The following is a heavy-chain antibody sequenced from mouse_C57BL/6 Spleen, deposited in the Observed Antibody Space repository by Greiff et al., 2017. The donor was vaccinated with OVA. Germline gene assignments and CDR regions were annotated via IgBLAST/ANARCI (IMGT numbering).Heavy chain of an antibody. CDR3: ASRGNDYWYFDV. CDR2: LYPGDGDT. D-gene: IGHD2-3*01. Sequence: QVQLKQSGPELVKPGASVKISCKASGYAFSSSWMNWVKQRPGKGLEWIGRLYPGDGDTNYNGKFKGKATLTADKSSSTAYMQLSSLTSQDSAVYFCASRGNDYWYFDVWGKGTTVTVSS. CDR1: GYAFSSSW. J-gene: IGHJ1*03. V-gene: IGHV1-82*01.